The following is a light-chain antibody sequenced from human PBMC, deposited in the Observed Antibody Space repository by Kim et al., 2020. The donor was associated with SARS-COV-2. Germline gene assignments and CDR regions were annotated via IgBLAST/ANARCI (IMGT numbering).Light chain of an antibody. CDR3: QYSNSTAPYT. Sequence: DIQMTQSPSSLSASVGDRVTITCRASQSISSNLNWYQQKPGKAPKLLIYAASSLQSGVPSRFSGSGSGTDFTLTISSLQPEYIATYYCQYSNSTAPYTCRQGTKLEIK. J-gene: IGKJ2*01. V-gene: IGKV1-39*01. CDR1: QSISSN. CDR2: AAS.